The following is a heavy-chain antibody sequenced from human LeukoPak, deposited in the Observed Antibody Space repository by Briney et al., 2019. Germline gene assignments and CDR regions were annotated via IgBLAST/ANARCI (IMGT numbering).Heavy chain of an antibody. Sequence: SQTLSLTCAVSGGSINSGGYSWSWIRQPPGTGLEWIGYIYHSGSTYYNPSLKSRVTISVDRSKNQFSLKLSSVTAADTAVNYCARVNYGSGSYYNNDAFDIWGQGTMVTVSS. CDR2: IYHSGST. CDR3: ARVNYGSGSYYNNDAFDI. CDR1: GGSINSGGYS. D-gene: IGHD3-10*01. V-gene: IGHV4-30-2*01. J-gene: IGHJ3*02.